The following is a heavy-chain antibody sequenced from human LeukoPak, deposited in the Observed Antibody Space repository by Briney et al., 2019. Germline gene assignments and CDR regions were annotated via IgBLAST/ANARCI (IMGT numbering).Heavy chain of an antibody. D-gene: IGHD6-19*01. V-gene: IGHV1-69*06. CDR1: GGTFSSYS. J-gene: IGHJ4*02. CDR3: ARDSGYTSAWPQPDGN. Sequence: SVKVSCKASGGTFSSYSSNWVRQAPGQGLEWMGGITPIFGTTNYAQKFQGRVTITADKSTSTAYMELSSLRSEDTAMYYCARDSGYTSAWPQPDGNWGQGTLVTVSS. CDR2: ITPIFGTT.